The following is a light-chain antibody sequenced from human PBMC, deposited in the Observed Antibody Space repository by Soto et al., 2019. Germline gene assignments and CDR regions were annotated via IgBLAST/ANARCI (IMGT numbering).Light chain of an antibody. Sequence: QSVLTQPPSVSEAPRQRVTISCSGSSSNIGNNAVNWYQQLPGKAPKLLIYYDDLLPSGVSDRFSGSKSGTSASLAISGLQSEDEADYYCAEWDASLNGVVFGGGTKLTVL. J-gene: IGLJ2*01. V-gene: IGLV1-36*01. CDR2: YDD. CDR3: AEWDASLNGVV. CDR1: SSNIGNNA.